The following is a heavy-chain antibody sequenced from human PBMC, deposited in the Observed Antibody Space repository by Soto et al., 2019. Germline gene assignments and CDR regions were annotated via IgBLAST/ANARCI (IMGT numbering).Heavy chain of an antibody. CDR2: FIPVYRTL. J-gene: IGHJ4*02. D-gene: IGHD3-22*01. CDR3: ATGVTCIGYFPVDS. V-gene: IGHV1-69*13. CDR1: GGSFGKSA. Sequence: ASVKVSCKASGGSFGKSAINWVRQTPGQGLEWLGGFIPVYRTLNYAQKFQGRVTITADESTGTAYMTLSSLASDDTAGDYCATGVTCIGYFPVDSWGQGTRVTVSS.